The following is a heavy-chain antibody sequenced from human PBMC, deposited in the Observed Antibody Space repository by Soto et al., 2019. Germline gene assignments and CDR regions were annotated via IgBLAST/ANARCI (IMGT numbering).Heavy chain of an antibody. CDR3: ARIGTILGIVTNNWFDA. Sequence: SLSRTCPVSGGPITSGDYYWTWIRQPPGKGLEWLGYIHVTWVTYYNPSLRSRLSTSVDTSKNQFSLFLSSVNAADTAVYYCARIGTILGIVTNNWFDAWGQGTPVTVSS. D-gene: IGHD3-3*01. CDR1: GGPITSGDYY. J-gene: IGHJ5*02. V-gene: IGHV4-30-4*08. CDR2: IHVTWVT.